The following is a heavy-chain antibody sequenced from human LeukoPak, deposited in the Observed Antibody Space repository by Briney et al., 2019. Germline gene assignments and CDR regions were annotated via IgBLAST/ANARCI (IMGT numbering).Heavy chain of an antibody. V-gene: IGHV4-4*07. CDR3: ARGPGPLQLERLEAFDI. D-gene: IGHD1-1*01. Sequence: PSETLSLTCTVSGGSTNTDYWSWIRQPAGKGLEWLGRIYTSGSTDYNPSLNSRLTMSLDTSQNQFSPSLRSVTAADTAVYYCARGPGPLQLERLEAFDIWGQGTVVTVSS. CDR2: IYTSGST. J-gene: IGHJ3*02. CDR1: GGSTNTDY.